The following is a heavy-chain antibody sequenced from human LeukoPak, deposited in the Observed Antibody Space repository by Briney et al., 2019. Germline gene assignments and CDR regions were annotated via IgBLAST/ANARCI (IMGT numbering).Heavy chain of an antibody. D-gene: IGHD1-14*01. CDR2: IYYSGST. Sequence: PSETLSLTCTVSGGSISSSSYYWDWIRQPPGKGLEWIGTIYYSGSTDYNPSLKSRVTISVDTSKNQFSLMLSSVTAADTAVYYCAGRAGLFRKRAYFDYWGQGTLVTVSS. J-gene: IGHJ4*02. CDR1: GGSISSSSYY. V-gene: IGHV4-39*01. CDR3: AGRAGLFRKRAYFDY.